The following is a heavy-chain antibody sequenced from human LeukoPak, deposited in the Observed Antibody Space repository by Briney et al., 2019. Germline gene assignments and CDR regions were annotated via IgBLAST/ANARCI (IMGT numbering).Heavy chain of an antibody. CDR2: ISYDGSNK. J-gene: IGHJ4*02. CDR3: AKDYWAITVRQTFDY. V-gene: IGHV3-30*18. D-gene: IGHD4-11*01. Sequence: GGSLRLSCAASGFTFSSYGMHWVRQAPGKGLEWVAVISYDGSNKYYADSVKGRFTISRDNSKNTLYLQMNSLRAEDTAVYYCAKDYWAITVRQTFDYWGQGTLVTVSS. CDR1: GFTFSSYG.